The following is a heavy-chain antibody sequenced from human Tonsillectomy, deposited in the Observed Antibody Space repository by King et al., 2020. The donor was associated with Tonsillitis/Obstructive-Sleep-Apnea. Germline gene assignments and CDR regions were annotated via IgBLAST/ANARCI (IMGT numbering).Heavy chain of an antibody. D-gene: IGHD2-2*01. CDR2: IFYSGST. CDR1: GGSISSYY. CDR3: ARDHCSSTSCYGNYYYMDV. V-gene: IGHV4-59*01. J-gene: IGHJ6*03. Sequence: VQLQESGPGLVKPSETLSLTCTVSGGSISSYYWSWIRQPPGKGLEWIVYIFYSGSTNYNPSLKSRVTISVDTSKNQFSLKLSSVTAADTAVYYCARDHCSSTSCYGNYYYMDVWGKGTTVTVSS.